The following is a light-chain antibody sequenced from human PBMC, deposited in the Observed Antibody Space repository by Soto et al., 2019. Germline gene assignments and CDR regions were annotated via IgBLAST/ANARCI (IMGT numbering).Light chain of an antibody. Sequence: EIVLTQSPGTLSLSPGERATLSCRASQSVTSTYLAWYQQKPGQAPRLLIYGASSRATGIPDRFSGSGSGTDFTLTISRLEPEDFEVYYCQQYDSSPRLTFGGGTKVDIK. J-gene: IGKJ4*01. V-gene: IGKV3-20*01. CDR2: GAS. CDR3: QQYDSSPRLT. CDR1: QSVTSTY.